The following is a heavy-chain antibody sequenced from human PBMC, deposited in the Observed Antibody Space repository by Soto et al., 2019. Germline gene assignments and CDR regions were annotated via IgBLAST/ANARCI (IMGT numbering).Heavy chain of an antibody. CDR2: IGTAGDT. D-gene: IGHD3-10*01. CDR3: AREYGSGSYYGMDV. J-gene: IGHJ6*02. V-gene: IGHV3-13*04. Sequence: GGSLRLSCAASGFTFSSYDMHWVRQATGKGLEWVSAIGTAGDTYYPGSVKGRFTISGENAKNSLYLQMNSLRARDTAVYYCAREYGSGSYYGMDVWGQGTTVTVSS. CDR1: GFTFSSYD.